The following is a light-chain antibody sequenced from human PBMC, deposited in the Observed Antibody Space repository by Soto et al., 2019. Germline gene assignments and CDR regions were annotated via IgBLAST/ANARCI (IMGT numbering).Light chain of an antibody. Sequence: DYQIAQSPSTLAASVGDSITNTYLVSQNIYTWLAWYQQKPGKAPKLVIYKASTLKSGVPSRFSGSGSGTEFTLTISSLQPDDFATYYCYQYNSYSWTFGQGTKVDIK. V-gene: IGKV1-5*03. CDR3: YQYNSYSWT. CDR2: KAS. CDR1: QNIYTW. J-gene: IGKJ1*01.